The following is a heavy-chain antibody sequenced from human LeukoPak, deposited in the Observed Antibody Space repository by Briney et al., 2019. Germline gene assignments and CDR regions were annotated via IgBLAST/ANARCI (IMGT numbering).Heavy chain of an antibody. D-gene: IGHD3-22*01. CDR3: ARDYYDSSGYFDY. J-gene: IGHJ4*02. CDR2: ISSSSSYI. CDR1: GFTFSSYA. V-gene: IGHV3-21*01. Sequence: PGGSLRLSCAASGFTFSSYAMHWVRQAPGKGLEWVSSISSSSSYIYYADSVKGRFTISRDNSKNTLYLQMNSLRAEDTAVYYCARDYYDSSGYFDYWGQGTLVTVSS.